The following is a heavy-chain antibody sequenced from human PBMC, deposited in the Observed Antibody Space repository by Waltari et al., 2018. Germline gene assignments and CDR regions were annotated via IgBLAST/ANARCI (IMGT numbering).Heavy chain of an antibody. CDR1: GFIFNTYT. D-gene: IGHD7-27*01. V-gene: IGHV3-21*01. J-gene: IGHJ4*02. Sequence: EVQLVESGGGLVKPGGSLRLSCAASGFIFNTYTMNWVRQAPGKGLEWVSSISSTSGYIYYADSVKGRFTISRDNAKNSLYLQMNSLRAEDTAVYYCARDPDPLGDYWGQGTLVTVSS. CDR2: ISSTSGYI. CDR3: ARDPDPLGDY.